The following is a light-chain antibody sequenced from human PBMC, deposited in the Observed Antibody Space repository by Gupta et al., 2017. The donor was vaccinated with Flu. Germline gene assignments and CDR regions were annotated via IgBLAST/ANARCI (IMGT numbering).Light chain of an antibody. CDR1: SSDIGAYNY. J-gene: IGLJ1*01. Sequence: SALTQPPSASGSPGQSVTISCTGTSSDIGAYNYVSWYQHHPGKAPKLIIYEVTERPSGVPDRFSGSKSVNTASLTVSGLQAEDEADYYCSSYTGSNNYVFGTGTKVTVL. CDR3: SSYTGSNNYV. CDR2: EVT. V-gene: IGLV2-8*01.